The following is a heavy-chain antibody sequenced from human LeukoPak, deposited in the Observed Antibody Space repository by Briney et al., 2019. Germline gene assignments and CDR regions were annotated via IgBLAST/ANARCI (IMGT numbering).Heavy chain of an antibody. Sequence: ASVKVSCKTSGYTFINYYIHWVRQAPGQGLEWMGIINPSGGSTDYAPKFQGRVSMTWDMSTSTVYIELSGLRSEDTAVYYCARTGTYYYDSDWYFDLWGRGTLVTVSS. J-gene: IGHJ2*01. CDR1: GYTFINYY. D-gene: IGHD3-22*01. V-gene: IGHV1-46*01. CDR2: INPSGGST. CDR3: ARTGTYYYDSDWYFDL.